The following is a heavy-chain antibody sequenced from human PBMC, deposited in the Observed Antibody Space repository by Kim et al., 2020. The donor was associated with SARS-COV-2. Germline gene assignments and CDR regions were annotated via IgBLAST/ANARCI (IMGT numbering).Heavy chain of an antibody. V-gene: IGHV3-23*01. Sequence: SDTTRYADSVEGRFTISRDKSKNALYLQMSSLGAEDTARYYCAHPRQPDYWGQGTLVTVSS. CDR3: AHPRQPDY. CDR2: SDTT. D-gene: IGHD6-13*01. J-gene: IGHJ4*02.